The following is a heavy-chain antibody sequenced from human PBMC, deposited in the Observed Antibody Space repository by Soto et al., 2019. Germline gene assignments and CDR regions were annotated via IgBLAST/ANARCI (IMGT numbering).Heavy chain of an antibody. D-gene: IGHD2-8*01. CDR2: ISSNGRST. V-gene: IGHV3-64*01. J-gene: IGHJ1*01. CDR1: GFTFSTYA. Sequence: PGGSLRLSCATSGFTFSTYAMHWVRQAPGKGLEYVSAISSNGRSTYYANSVKGRFTISRHNSKNTLYLQMDSLRAEDMAVYYCARDRCTNGACSTPSDTCGQDPLVTISS. CDR3: ARDRCTNGACSTPSDT.